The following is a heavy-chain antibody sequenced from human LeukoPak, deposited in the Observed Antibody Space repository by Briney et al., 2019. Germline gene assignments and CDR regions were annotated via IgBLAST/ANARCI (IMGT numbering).Heavy chain of an antibody. Sequence: ASVKVSCKASGYTFTNYYMHWVRQGPGQGLGWMGIINPSGGSTSYAQKFQGRVTMTRDTSTSTVYMELSSLRSEDTAVYYCARVGRYEAGNYWGQGTLVTVSS. CDR1: GYTFTNYY. J-gene: IGHJ4*02. V-gene: IGHV1-46*01. CDR2: INPSGGST. CDR3: ARVGRYEAGNY. D-gene: IGHD6-19*01.